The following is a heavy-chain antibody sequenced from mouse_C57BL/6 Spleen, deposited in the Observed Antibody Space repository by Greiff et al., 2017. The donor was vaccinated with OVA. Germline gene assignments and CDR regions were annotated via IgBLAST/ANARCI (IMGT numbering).Heavy chain of an antibody. CDR2: IDPEDGDT. CDR1: GFNIKDYY. Sequence: EVKLMESGAELVRPGASVKLSCTASGFNIKDYYMHWVKQRPEQGLEWIGRIDPEDGDTEYAPKFQGKATMTADTSSNTAYLQLSSLTSEDTAVYYCTTGGYDYDEAAWFAYWGQGTLVTVSA. J-gene: IGHJ3*01. D-gene: IGHD2-4*01. V-gene: IGHV14-1*01. CDR3: TTGGYDYDEAAWFAY.